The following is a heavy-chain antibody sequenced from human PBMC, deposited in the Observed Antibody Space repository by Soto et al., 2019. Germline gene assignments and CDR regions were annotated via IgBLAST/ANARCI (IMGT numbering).Heavy chain of an antibody. D-gene: IGHD6-19*01. CDR1: GGSFSGYY. V-gene: IGHV4-34*01. Sequence: KSSETLSLTCAVYGGSFSGYYWSWIRQPPGKGLEWIGEINHSGSTNYNPSLKSRVTISVDTSKNQFSLKLSSVTAADTAVYYCARTYSSGWDYWGQGTLVTVSS. J-gene: IGHJ4*02. CDR3: ARTYSSGWDY. CDR2: INHSGST.